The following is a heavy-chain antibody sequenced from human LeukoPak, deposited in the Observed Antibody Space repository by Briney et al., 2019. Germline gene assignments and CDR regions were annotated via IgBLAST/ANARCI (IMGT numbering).Heavy chain of an antibody. Sequence: PSETLSLTCTVSGGSISSGGYYWSWIRQPPGKGLEWIGYIYHSGSTYYNPSLKSRVTISVDTSKNQFSLKLSSVTAADTAVYYCAREGGYSSWFDYWGQGTLVTVSS. J-gene: IGHJ4*02. CDR1: GGSISSGGYY. V-gene: IGHV4-30-2*01. CDR3: AREGGYSSWFDY. CDR2: IYHSGST. D-gene: IGHD6-13*01.